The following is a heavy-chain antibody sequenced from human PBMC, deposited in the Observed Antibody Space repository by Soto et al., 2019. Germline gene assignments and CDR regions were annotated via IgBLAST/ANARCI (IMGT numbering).Heavy chain of an antibody. J-gene: IGHJ4*02. CDR1: AVSGFTFSDYG. V-gene: IGHV3-30*03. Sequence: QVQLVESGGGVVQPGRSLRLSCAVSAVSGFTFSDYGMHWVRQAPGKGLEWVALITSAGSREFYADSVRGRFTISRDDSKNTLYMQMDSLRPDETAVYYCASRGDFDYWGQGTVVTVSS. CDR3: ASRGDFDY. CDR2: ITSAGSRE. D-gene: IGHD3-10*01.